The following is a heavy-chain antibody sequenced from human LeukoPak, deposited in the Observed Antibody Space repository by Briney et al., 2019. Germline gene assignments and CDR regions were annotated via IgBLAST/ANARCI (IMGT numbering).Heavy chain of an antibody. CDR1: GYTFTSYY. D-gene: IGHD2-2*01. CDR3: ASSYCSSTSCYLFDY. J-gene: IGHJ4*02. V-gene: IGHV1-46*01. CDR2: INPSGGST. Sequence: ASVKVSCKASGYTFTSYYMHWVRQAPGQGLEWMGIINPSGGSTSYAQKFQGRVTMTRDTSTSTVYMELSSLRSEDTAVYYCASSYCSSTSCYLFDYWGQGTLVTVSS.